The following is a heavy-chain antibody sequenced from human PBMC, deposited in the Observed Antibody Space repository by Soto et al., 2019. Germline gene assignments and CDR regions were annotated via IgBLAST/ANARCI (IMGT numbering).Heavy chain of an antibody. CDR3: AKGKWIQLWRDAFDI. CDR2: ISWNSGSI. CDR1: GFTFDDYA. J-gene: IGHJ3*02. D-gene: IGHD5-18*01. Sequence: EVQLVESGGGLVQPGRSLRLSCAASGFTFDDYAMHWVRQAPGKGLEWVSGISWNSGSIGYADSVKGRFTISRDNAKNSLYLQMNSLRAEDTALYYCAKGKWIQLWRDAFDIWGQGTMVTVSS. V-gene: IGHV3-9*01.